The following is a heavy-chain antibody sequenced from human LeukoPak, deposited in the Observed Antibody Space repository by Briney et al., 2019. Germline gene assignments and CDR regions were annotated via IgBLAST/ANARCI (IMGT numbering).Heavy chain of an antibody. CDR3: ARERESGEGYSSSWNYFDY. CDR2: IYYRVTS. Sequence: SETLSLTCTVSGDSINTYYWSWIRQPPGKGLEWIGYIYYRVTSDYNPSLKSRVTMSVDMSTSQISLKLSSVTAADTAVYYCARERESGEGYSSSWNYFDYWGQGTLVTVSS. D-gene: IGHD6-13*01. V-gene: IGHV4-59*01. J-gene: IGHJ4*02. CDR1: GDSINTYY.